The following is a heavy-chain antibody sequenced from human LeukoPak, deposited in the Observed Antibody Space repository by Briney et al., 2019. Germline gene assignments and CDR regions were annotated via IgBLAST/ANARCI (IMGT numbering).Heavy chain of an antibody. CDR2: LYPGDSDT. D-gene: IGHD6-19*01. J-gene: IGHJ2*01. CDR3: ARQVAVAGTSYWYFDL. V-gene: IGHV5-51*01. CDR1: GYRFSSYW. Sequence: GESLKISCKGSGYRFSSYWIGWVRQMPGKGLEWMGILYPGDSDTRYSPSFQGQVTISADKSISTAYLQWSSLKASDTAMYYCARQVAVAGTSYWYFDLWGRGTLVTVSS.